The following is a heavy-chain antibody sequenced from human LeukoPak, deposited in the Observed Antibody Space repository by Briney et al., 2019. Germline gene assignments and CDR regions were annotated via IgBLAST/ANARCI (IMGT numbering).Heavy chain of an antibody. CDR1: GFTFSSYW. CDR2: IKQDGSEK. D-gene: IGHD3-3*01. J-gene: IGHJ4*02. CDR3: ARFIRFLEWLPLDY. V-gene: IGHV3-7*01. Sequence: GGSLRLSCAASGFTFSSYWMRWVRQAPGKGLEWVANIKQDGSEKYYVDSVKGRFTISRDNAKNSLYLQMNSLRAEDTAVYYCARFIRFLEWLPLDYWGQGTLVTVSS.